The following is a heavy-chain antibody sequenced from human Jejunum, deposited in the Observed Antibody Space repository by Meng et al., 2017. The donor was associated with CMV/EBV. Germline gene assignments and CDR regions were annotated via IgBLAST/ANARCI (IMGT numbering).Heavy chain of an antibody. Sequence: TSTDHYIPWVRQAPGQGLEWLGWMNSNTGDPHYADKFRGRVTMTRDTATSTAYMDLSRLTSDDTAVYYCVREGQVVPATLPFDYWGQGTLVTVS. CDR2: MNSNTGDP. V-gene: IGHV1-2*02. J-gene: IGHJ4*02. CDR3: VREGQVVPATLPFDY. D-gene: IGHD2-2*01. CDR1: TSTDHY.